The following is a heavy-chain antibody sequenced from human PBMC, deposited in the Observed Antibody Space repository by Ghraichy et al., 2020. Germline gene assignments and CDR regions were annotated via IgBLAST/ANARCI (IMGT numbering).Heavy chain of an antibody. J-gene: IGHJ4*02. V-gene: IGHV1-18*04. Sequence: ASVKVSCKASGYTFISYGISWVRQAPGQGLEWMGWISAYNGNTNYAQKLQGRVTMTTDTSTSTAYMELRSLRSDDTAVYYCARENGYYYGSGSYYEFDYWGQGTLVTVSS. CDR1: GYTFISYG. D-gene: IGHD3-10*01. CDR3: ARENGYYYGSGSYYEFDY. CDR2: ISAYNGNT.